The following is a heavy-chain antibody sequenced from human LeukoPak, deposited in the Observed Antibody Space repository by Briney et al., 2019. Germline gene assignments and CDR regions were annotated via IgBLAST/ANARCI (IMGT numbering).Heavy chain of an antibody. V-gene: IGHV3-21*01. J-gene: IGHJ4*02. D-gene: IGHD4/OR15-4a*01. CDR1: GFISRDYP. Sequence: GGSLRLSCAASGFISRDYPMSWVRQTPGKGLEWVSSISAGGGGIYYADSVKGRFTISRDNAKNSLYLQMNSPRAEDTAVYYCARDDYREWGQGTLVTVSS. CDR2: ISAGGGGI. CDR3: ARDDYRE.